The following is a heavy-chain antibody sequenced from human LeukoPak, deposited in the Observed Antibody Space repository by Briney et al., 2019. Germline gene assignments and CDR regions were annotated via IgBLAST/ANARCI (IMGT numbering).Heavy chain of an antibody. CDR1: GFTFSSYS. CDR2: ISSDGRVG. Sequence: GGSLRLSCAASGFTFSSYSMNWVRRAPGKGLEWVSHISSDGRVGRYVDSVRGRFTMSRDNAKNLLFLQMNGLRVEDTAVYYCARDTLNGPFVISLDYWGQGALVTVSS. CDR3: ARDTLNGPFVISLDY. V-gene: IGHV3-48*04. D-gene: IGHD3-9*01. J-gene: IGHJ4*02.